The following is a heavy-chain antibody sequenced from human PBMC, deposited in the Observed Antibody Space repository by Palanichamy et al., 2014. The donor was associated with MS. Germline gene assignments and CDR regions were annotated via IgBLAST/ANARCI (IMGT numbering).Heavy chain of an antibody. CDR3: AREFSSRMSGGYPFDY. CDR2: IKQDESEK. D-gene: IGHD2-15*01. J-gene: IGHJ4*02. Sequence: EVQLVESGGGLVQPGGSLRLSCAASGFKFSSYWMSWVRQAPGKGLEWVANIKQDESEKKYVDSVKGRFTISRDNAKNSLYLQMNSLRAEDTAVYYCAREFSSRMSGGYPFDYWGQGTLVTVSS. CDR1: GFKFSSYW. V-gene: IGHV3-7*03.